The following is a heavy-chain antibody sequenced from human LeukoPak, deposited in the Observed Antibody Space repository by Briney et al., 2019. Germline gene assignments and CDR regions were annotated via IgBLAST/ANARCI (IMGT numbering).Heavy chain of an antibody. J-gene: IGHJ5*02. V-gene: IGHV4-39*01. CDR3: ARHPIVAVTAIVDP. D-gene: IGHD2-21*02. CDR2: IYYSGRT. CDR1: GGSISSTTYY. Sequence: SETLSLTCTVSGGSISSTTYYWGWIRQPPGKGLEWIGSIYYSGRTYYNPSLKSRVIISVDTSKNQFSLKLSSVTAADTAVYFCARHPIVAVTAIVDPWGQGTLVTVSS.